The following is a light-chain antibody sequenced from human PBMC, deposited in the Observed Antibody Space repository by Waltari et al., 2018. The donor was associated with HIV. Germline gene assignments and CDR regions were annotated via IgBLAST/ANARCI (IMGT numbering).Light chain of an antibody. J-gene: IGLJ3*02. Sequence: QSVLTQPPSVSAAPGEKVTISCSASNSNIGNGYVSWYQHLPVAAPKLLIYYNNKRPSGIPDLFSGSKCGTSATLDITGLQTGDEADYYCGTWDRTLSGGVFGGGTKLTVL. CDR1: NSNIGNGY. V-gene: IGLV1-51*01. CDR3: GTWDRTLSGGV. CDR2: YNN.